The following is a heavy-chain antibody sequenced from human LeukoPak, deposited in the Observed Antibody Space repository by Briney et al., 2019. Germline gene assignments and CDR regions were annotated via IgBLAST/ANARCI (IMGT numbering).Heavy chain of an antibody. CDR3: AGEKAVAGSFDY. CDR2: IYYSGST. V-gene: IGHV4-59*01. CDR1: GGYISSYS. J-gene: IGHJ4*02. Sequence: SETLSLTCTVSGGYISSYSWSWIPQPPRKGLEWIEYIYYSGSTNYNTPLKSRVTISVDTSKNQSSLQLSSVTDADTAVYYCAGEKAVAGSFDYWGQGTLVTVSS. D-gene: IGHD6-19*01.